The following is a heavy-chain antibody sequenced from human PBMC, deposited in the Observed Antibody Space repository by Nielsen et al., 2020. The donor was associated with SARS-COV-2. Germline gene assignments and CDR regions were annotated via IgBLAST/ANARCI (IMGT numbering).Heavy chain of an antibody. Sequence: WVRQAPGQGLEWMGWMNPNSGNTGYAQKFQGRVTMTRNTSISTAYMELSSLRSEDTAVYYCARHNSPTIFGVGIETSGMDVWGQGTTVTVSS. CDR3: ARHNSPTIFGVGIETSGMDV. CDR2: MNPNSGNT. V-gene: IGHV1-8*01. D-gene: IGHD3-3*01. J-gene: IGHJ6*02.